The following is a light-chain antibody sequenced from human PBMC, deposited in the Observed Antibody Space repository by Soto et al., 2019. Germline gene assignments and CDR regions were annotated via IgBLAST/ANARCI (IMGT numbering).Light chain of an antibody. V-gene: IGKV1-5*03. CDR2: KAS. J-gene: IGKJ3*01. CDR3: QQYDSLVT. Sequence: DIQMTQSPSTLSASVGDRVTITCRASQSISGWLAWYQQKPGKAPKLLIYKASSLESGVPSRFSGSGSGTEFTFTISSLQPDVFATYYCQQYDSLVTFGPGTKVDIK. CDR1: QSISGW.